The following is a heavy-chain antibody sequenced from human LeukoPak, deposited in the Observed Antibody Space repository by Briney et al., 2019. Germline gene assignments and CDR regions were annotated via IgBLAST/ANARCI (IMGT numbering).Heavy chain of an antibody. Sequence: GASVKVSCKASGYTFTAYYIQWVRQAPGQGLEWMGRINPNSGVTNYAQKFQGRVTMTRDTSISTALMELSGLRSDDTAVYYCAGTEANNHADGNFDLWGRGTVVTVSS. J-gene: IGHJ2*01. CDR3: AGTEANNHADGNFDL. D-gene: IGHD1/OR15-1a*01. CDR2: INPNSGVT. CDR1: GYTFTAYY. V-gene: IGHV1-2*06.